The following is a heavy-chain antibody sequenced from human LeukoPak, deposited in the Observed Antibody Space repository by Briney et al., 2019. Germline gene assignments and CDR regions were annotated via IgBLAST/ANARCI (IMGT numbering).Heavy chain of an antibody. CDR1: GFTFSRYS. Sequence: GGSLRLSCAASGFTFSRYSMNWVRQAPGKGLEWVSYISSSSSTIYYADSVKGRFTISRDNAKNSVYLQMNSLRDEDTAVYYCAAVEPDYWGQGTLVTVSS. J-gene: IGHJ4*02. CDR3: AAVEPDY. V-gene: IGHV3-48*02. D-gene: IGHD1-1*01. CDR2: ISSSSSTI.